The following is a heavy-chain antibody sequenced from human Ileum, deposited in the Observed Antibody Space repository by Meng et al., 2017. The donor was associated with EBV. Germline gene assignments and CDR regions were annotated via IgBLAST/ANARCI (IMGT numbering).Heavy chain of an antibody. CDR3: ARGGWSLDY. Sequence: VQLQEAGPGLVKPSGALSLTCAGSGGSISSYYRRWIRPPPGKGLEWIGYIYYSGSTNYNPSLKSRVTISVDTSKNQFSLNLSSVTAADTAVYYCARGGWSLDYWGQGTLVTVSS. CDR1: GGSISSYY. D-gene: IGHD2-15*01. J-gene: IGHJ4*02. CDR2: IYYSGST. V-gene: IGHV4-59*08.